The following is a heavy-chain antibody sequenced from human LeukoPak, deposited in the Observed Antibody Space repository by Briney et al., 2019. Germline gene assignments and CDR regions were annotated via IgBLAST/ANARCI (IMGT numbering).Heavy chain of an antibody. J-gene: IGHJ6*03. CDR3: AKDRYGGYCSGGSCYSDYYYYMDV. V-gene: IGHV3-30*02. Sequence: GGSLRLSCAASGFTFSSYGMHWVRQAPGKGLEWVAFIRYDGSNKYYADSVKGRFTISRDNSKNTLYLQMNSLRAEDTAVYYCAKDRYGGYCSGGSCYSDYYYYMDVWGKGTTVTISS. CDR2: IRYDGSNK. D-gene: IGHD2-15*01. CDR1: GFTFSSYG.